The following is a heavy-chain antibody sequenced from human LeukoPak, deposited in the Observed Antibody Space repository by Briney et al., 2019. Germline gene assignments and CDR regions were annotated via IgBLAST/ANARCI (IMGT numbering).Heavy chain of an antibody. V-gene: IGHV1-69*05. J-gene: IGHJ4*02. CDR1: GGTFSSYA. CDR3: ASAPGYGNKYYFDY. Sequence: ASVKVSCKASGGTFSSYAISWVRQAPGQGLEWMGGIIPIFGTANYAQKFQGRGTITTDESTSTAYMELSSLRSEDTAAYYCASAPGYGNKYYFDYWGQGTLVTVSS. CDR2: IIPIFGTA. D-gene: IGHD4-23*01.